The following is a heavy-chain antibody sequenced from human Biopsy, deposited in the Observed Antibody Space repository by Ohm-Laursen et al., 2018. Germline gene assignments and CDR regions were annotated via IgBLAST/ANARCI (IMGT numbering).Heavy chain of an antibody. CDR2: IYNTEST. Sequence: GTLSLTCTVSGGSISSSSTYYWAWLRQPPGKGLEWIGNIYNTESTFYNPSLKSLVTISIDTSTNPYSLTVTSATAADTALYFCARHPTGFWFDPWGHGTLVTVSS. CDR3: ARHPTGFWFDP. V-gene: IGHV4-39*01. CDR1: GGSISSSSTYY. J-gene: IGHJ5*02.